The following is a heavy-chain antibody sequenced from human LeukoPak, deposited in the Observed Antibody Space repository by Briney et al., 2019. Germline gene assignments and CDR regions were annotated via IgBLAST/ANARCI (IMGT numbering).Heavy chain of an antibody. CDR3: AKPLEKYTYGWNFDY. CDR2: ISSSADST. V-gene: IGHV3-23*01. D-gene: IGHD4-17*01. Sequence: PRGSLRDSCEASGFTFSSYAMSWVRQAPGKGLAWVSVISSSADSTYYADSVKGRFTISRDNSKNTLYLQMNSLRAEDTAVYYCAKPLEKYTYGWNFDYWGQGTLVTVSS. CDR1: GFTFSSYA. J-gene: IGHJ4*02.